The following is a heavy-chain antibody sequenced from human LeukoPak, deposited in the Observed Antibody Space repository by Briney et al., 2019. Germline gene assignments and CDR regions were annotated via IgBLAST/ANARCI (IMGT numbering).Heavy chain of an antibody. J-gene: IGHJ4*02. CDR2: INHSGST. Sequence: PSETLSLTCAVYGGSFSDYYWSWIRQPPGKGLEWIGEINHSGSTNYNPSLKSRVTISVDTSKNQFSLKLSSVTAADTAVYYCARHNMVRGVIDYWGQGTLVTVSS. V-gene: IGHV4-34*01. CDR3: ARHNMVRGVIDY. CDR1: GGSFSDYY. D-gene: IGHD3-10*01.